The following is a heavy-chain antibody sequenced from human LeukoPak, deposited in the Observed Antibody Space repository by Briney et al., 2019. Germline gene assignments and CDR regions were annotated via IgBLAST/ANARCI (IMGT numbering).Heavy chain of an antibody. J-gene: IGHJ3*02. CDR3: AVTVTNPPRWNAFDI. CDR2: MNPNSGNT. V-gene: IGHV1-8*01. Sequence: ASVKVSCKASGYTFTSYDINWVRQATGQGLEWMGWMNPNSGNTGYAQKFQGRVTMTRDASTSTVYMELSSLRSEDTAVYYCAVTVTNPPRWNAFDIWGQGTMVTVSS. CDR1: GYTFTSYD. D-gene: IGHD4-17*01.